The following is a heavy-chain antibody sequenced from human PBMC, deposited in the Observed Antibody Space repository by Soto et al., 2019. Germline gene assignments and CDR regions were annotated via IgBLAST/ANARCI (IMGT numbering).Heavy chain of an antibody. CDR3: STDCTGSYGMDF. D-gene: IGHD2-8*01. J-gene: IGHJ6*02. V-gene: IGHV3-30-3*01. CDR1: GFTFSSYA. Sequence: PGGSLRLSCAASGFTFSSYAMHWVRQAPGKGLEWVAGISYDGSNKYYADSVKGRFTISRDNSKNTLYLQMNSLRAEDTAVYYCSTDCTGSYGMDFWGQGTTVTVSS. CDR2: ISYDGSNK.